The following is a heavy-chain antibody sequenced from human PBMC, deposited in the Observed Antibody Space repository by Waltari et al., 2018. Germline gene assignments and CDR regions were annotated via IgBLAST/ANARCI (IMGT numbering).Heavy chain of an antibody. J-gene: IGHJ5*02. Sequence: QVQLVQSGAEVKKPGSSVKVSCKASGGTFSSYALSWVRQAPGQGLEWMGRIIPILGIANYAQKFQGRVTITADKSTSTAYMELSSLRSEDTAVYYCARHGVVGATSWFDPWGQGTLVTVSS. CDR1: GGTFSSYA. CDR2: IIPILGIA. D-gene: IGHD1-26*01. CDR3: ARHGVVGATSWFDP. V-gene: IGHV1-69*09.